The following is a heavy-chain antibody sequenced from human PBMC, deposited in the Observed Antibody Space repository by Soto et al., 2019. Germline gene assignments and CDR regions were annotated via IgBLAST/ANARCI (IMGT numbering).Heavy chain of an antibody. J-gene: IGHJ3*02. CDR1: GGSISSSSYY. V-gene: IGHV4-39*01. Sequence: SETLSLTCTVSGGSISSSSYYWGWIRQPPGKGLEWIGSIYYSGSTYYNPSLKSRATISVDTSKNQFSLKLSSVTAADTAVYYCARLSYDSSGYYYVGGFAFDIWGQGTMVTVSS. CDR3: ARLSYDSSGYYYVGGFAFDI. CDR2: IYYSGST. D-gene: IGHD3-22*01.